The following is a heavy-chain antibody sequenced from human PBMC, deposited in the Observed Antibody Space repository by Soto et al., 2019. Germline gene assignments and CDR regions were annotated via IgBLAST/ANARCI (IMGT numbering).Heavy chain of an antibody. CDR1: GYTFTSYG. Sequence: SVKVSCKPSGYTFTSYGISWVRQAPGQGLEWMGWISAYNGNTNYAQKLQGRVTMTTDTSTSTAYMELRSLRSDDTAVYYCARGRYDFWSGYADHNYYYYYYGMDVWGQGTTVTVSS. J-gene: IGHJ6*02. D-gene: IGHD3-3*01. CDR2: ISAYNGNT. V-gene: IGHV1-18*01. CDR3: ARGRYDFWSGYADHNYYYYYYGMDV.